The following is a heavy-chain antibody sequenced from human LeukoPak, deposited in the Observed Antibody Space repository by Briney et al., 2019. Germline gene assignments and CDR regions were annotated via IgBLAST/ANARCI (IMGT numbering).Heavy chain of an antibody. D-gene: IGHD2-8*01. Sequence: TGGSLRLSCAASGFTFSSYSMNWVRQAPGKGLEWVSSISSSSSYIYYADSVKGRFTISRDNAKNSLYLQMNSLRAEDTAVYYCAREGNDYGDYWGQGTLVTVSS. CDR3: AREGNDYGDY. CDR2: ISSSSSYI. J-gene: IGHJ4*02. V-gene: IGHV3-21*01. CDR1: GFTFSSYS.